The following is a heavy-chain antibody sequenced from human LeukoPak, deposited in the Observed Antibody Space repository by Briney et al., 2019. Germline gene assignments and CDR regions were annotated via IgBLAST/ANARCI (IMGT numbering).Heavy chain of an antibody. V-gene: IGHV4-34*01. CDR1: GGSFSGYY. Sequence: KASETLSLTCAVYGGSFSGYYWSWIRQPPGKGLEWIGEINHSGSTNYNPSLKSRVTVSVDTSKNQFSLKLSSVTAADTAVYYCARRPTGGSGSYSIDHWGQGTLVTVSS. D-gene: IGHD3-10*01. CDR3: ARRPTGGSGSYSIDH. J-gene: IGHJ4*02. CDR2: INHSGST.